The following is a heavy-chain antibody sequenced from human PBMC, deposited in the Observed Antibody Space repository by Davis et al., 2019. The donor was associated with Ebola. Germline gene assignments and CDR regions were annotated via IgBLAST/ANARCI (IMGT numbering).Heavy chain of an antibody. CDR1: GYTFTSYY. CDR2: INPSGGST. CDR3: ARPRHSSGSTNWFDP. V-gene: IGHV1-46*01. D-gene: IGHD6-19*01. J-gene: IGHJ5*02. Sequence: ASVKVSCKASGYTFTSYYMHWVRQAPGQGLEWMGIINPSGGSTSYAQKFQGRVTMTRDTSTSTVYMELSSLRSEDTAVYYCARPRHSSGSTNWFDPWGQGTLVTVSS.